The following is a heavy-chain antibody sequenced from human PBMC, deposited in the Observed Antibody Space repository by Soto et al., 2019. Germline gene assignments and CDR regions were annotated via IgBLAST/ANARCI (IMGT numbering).Heavy chain of an antibody. J-gene: IGHJ6*02. CDR3: ARRYCISSSCYLYGMDV. Sequence: QVQLVQSGAEVKKPGSSVKVSCKASGGTFSTYAISWVRQAPGQGLEWMGGIIPMFGTANYAQKFQGRVMITADESTSTAYMELSSLRSEDTAVFYCARRYCISSSCYLYGMDVWGQGTTVTVSS. CDR1: GGTFSTYA. D-gene: IGHD2-15*01. CDR2: IIPMFGTA. V-gene: IGHV1-69*12.